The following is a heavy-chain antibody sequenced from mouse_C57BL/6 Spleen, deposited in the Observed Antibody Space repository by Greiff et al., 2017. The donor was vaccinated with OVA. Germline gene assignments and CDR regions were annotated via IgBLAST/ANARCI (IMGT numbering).Heavy chain of an antibody. CDR3: ARDGGSSPLDY. Sequence: DVQLQESGPGLVKPSQSLSLTCSVTGYSITSGYYWNWIRQFPGNKLEWMGYISYDGSNNYNPSLKNRISITRDTSKNQFFLKLNSVTTEDTATYYCARDGGSSPLDYWGQGTTLTVSS. CDR2: ISYDGSN. V-gene: IGHV3-6*01. CDR1: GYSITSGYY. J-gene: IGHJ2*01. D-gene: IGHD1-1*01.